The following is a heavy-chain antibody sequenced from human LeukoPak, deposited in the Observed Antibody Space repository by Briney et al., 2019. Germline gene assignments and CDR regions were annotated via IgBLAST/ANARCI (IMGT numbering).Heavy chain of an antibody. CDR2: ISSSSSYR. D-gene: IGHD4-17*01. Sequence: GGSLRLSCAASGFSFSSFSMNWVRQAPGKGLEWVSSISSSSSYRYYVDSVKGRFTISRDDAKNSLYLQMNSLRAEDTALYYCARESPTHGEYPDPEAFDIWGQGTMVTVS. CDR3: ARESPTHGEYPDPEAFDI. CDR1: GFSFSSFS. J-gene: IGHJ3*02. V-gene: IGHV3-21*01.